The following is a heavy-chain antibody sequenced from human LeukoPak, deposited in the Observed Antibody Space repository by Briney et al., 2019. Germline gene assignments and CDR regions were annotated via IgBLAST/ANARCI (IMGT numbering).Heavy chain of an antibody. CDR3: AREEPAAPLDY. Sequence: AAVKVSYKASCYTFTSYGISWVRQAPAQGLEWMGWISAYNGNTNYAQKLQGRVTMTTDTSTSTAYMELRSLRSEDTAVYYCAREEPAAPLDYWGQGTLVTV. CDR2: ISAYNGNT. CDR1: CYTFTSYG. J-gene: IGHJ4*02. D-gene: IGHD2-2*01. V-gene: IGHV1-18*01.